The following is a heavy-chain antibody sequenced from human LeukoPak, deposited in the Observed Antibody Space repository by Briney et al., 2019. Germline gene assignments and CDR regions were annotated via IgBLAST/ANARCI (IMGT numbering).Heavy chain of an antibody. CDR2: ISAYNGNT. Sequence: ASVKISCKASGYTFTSYGISWVRQAPGQGLEWMGWISAYNGNTNYAQKLQGRVTMTTDTSTSTAYMELRSLRSDDTAVYYCARAYGGSYFHNQPHYYFDYWGQGTLVTVSS. CDR3: ARAYGGSYFHNQPHYYFDY. CDR1: GYTFTSYG. J-gene: IGHJ4*02. D-gene: IGHD1-26*01. V-gene: IGHV1-18*01.